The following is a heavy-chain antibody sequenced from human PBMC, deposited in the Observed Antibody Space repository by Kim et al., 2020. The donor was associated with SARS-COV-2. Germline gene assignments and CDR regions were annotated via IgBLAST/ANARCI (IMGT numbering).Heavy chain of an antibody. CDR1: GFTFGDYA. J-gene: IGHJ6*04. V-gene: IGHV3-9*01. CDR2: ISWNSGSI. Sequence: GGSLRLSCAASGFTFGDYAMHWVRQAPGKGLEWVSGISWNSGSIGYADSVKGRFTISRDNAKNSLYLQMNSLRAEDTALYYCAKSPTLGSYHGSGSYSYYGMYVWGDRTTGTLSP. D-gene: IGHD3-10*01. CDR3: AKSPTLGSYHGSGSYSYYGMYV.